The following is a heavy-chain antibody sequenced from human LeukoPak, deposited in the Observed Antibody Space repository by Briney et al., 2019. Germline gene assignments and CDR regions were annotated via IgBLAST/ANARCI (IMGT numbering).Heavy chain of an antibody. J-gene: IGHJ4*02. CDR3: ARVLNPGIVGAFDY. V-gene: IGHV3-53*01. CDR1: GFTFSSYW. D-gene: IGHD1-26*01. CDR2: IYSGGST. Sequence: HAGGSLRLSCAASGFTFSSYWMSWVRQAPGKGLEWVSVIYSGGSTYYADSVKGRFTISRDNSKNTLYLQMNSLRAEDTAVYYCARVLNPGIVGAFDYWGQGTLVTVSS.